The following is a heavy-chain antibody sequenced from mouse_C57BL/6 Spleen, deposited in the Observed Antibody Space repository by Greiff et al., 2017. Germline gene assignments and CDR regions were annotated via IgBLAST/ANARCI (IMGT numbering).Heavy chain of an antibody. J-gene: IGHJ1*03. CDR2: INPYNGDT. V-gene: IGHV1-20*01. CDR3: ARRDWDVYFDV. CDR1: GYSFTGYF. D-gene: IGHD4-1*01. Sequence: VQLQQSGPELVKPGDSVKISCTASGYSFTGYFMNWVMQSHGKSLEWIGRINPYNGDTFYNQKFKGKATLTVDKSSSTAHMELRSLTSEDSAVYYCARRDWDVYFDVWGTGTTVTVSS.